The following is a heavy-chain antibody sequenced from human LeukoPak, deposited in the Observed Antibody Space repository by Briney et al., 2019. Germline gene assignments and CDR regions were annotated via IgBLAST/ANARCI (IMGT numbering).Heavy chain of an antibody. D-gene: IGHD3-22*01. CDR1: GFTFSSYA. Sequence: GGSLRLSCAASGFTFSSYAMHWVRQAPGKGLELVAVISYDGSNKYYADSVKGRFTISRDNFKNSLYLQMNSLRAEDKAVYYCARGAHYYDSSGYLAFDYWGQGTLVTVSS. CDR2: ISYDGSNK. J-gene: IGHJ4*02. CDR3: ARGAHYYDSSGYLAFDY. V-gene: IGHV3-30-3*01.